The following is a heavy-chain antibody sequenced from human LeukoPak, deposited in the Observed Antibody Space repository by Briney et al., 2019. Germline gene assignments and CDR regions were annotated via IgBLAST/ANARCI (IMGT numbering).Heavy chain of an antibody. J-gene: IGHJ4*02. V-gene: IGHV3-23*01. CDR2: ISGSGGST. CDR1: GFIFSSCA. CDR3: AKRVPRYFDY. Sequence: GGSLRLSCTASGFIFSSCAVNWVRQAPGKGLEWVSGISGSGGSTYYADSVKGRFTISRDNSKNTLYLQMNSLRAEDTAVYYCAKRVPRYFDYWGQGTLVTVSS.